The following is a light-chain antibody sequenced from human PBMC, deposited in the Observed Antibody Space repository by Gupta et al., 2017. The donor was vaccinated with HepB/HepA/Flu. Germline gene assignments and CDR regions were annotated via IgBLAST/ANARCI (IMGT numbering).Light chain of an antibody. CDR2: AAS. J-gene: IGKJ2*01. CDR1: QGISSY. V-gene: IGKV1-9*01. Sequence: DTQLTQSPSFLSASVGDRVTITCRASQGISSYVAWYQQKPGKAPKLLIYAASTLQSGVPSRFSGSGSGTEFTLTISSLQPEDFATYYCQQLNSYPRSTFGQGTKLEIK. CDR3: QQLNSYPRST.